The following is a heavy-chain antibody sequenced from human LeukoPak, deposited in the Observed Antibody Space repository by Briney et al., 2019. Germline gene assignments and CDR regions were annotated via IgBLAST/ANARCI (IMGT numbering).Heavy chain of an antibody. CDR2: IKQDGSEK. V-gene: IGHV3-7*01. Sequence: GSLRLSCAASGFTVSSNYMSWVRQAPGKGLEWVANIKQDGSEKYYVDSVKGRFTISRDNAKNSLYLQMNSLRAEDTAVYYCARSVPDNTYGYVGSCYFDYWGQGTLVTVSS. J-gene: IGHJ4*02. CDR1: GFTVSSNY. D-gene: IGHD6-13*01. CDR3: ARSVPDNTYGYVGSCYFDY.